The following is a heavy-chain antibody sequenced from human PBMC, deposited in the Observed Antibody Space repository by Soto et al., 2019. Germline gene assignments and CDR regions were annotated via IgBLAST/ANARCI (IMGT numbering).Heavy chain of an antibody. CDR2: GSYSGTT. V-gene: IGHV4-61*01. D-gene: IGHD4-17*01. Sequence: KTSETLSLTCTVSGVSVSSGSFYWAWIRQPPGKGLEWIGFGSYSGTTNYKPSLKSRVTISVDTFRSQISLKVSSLTAADTAVYYCARGATVTQYDYWGQGTLVTVSS. CDR3: ARGATVTQYDY. CDR1: GVSVSSGSFY. J-gene: IGHJ4*02.